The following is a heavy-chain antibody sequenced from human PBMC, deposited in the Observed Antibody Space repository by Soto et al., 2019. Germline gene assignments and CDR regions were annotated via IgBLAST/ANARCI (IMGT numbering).Heavy chain of an antibody. D-gene: IGHD4-17*01. J-gene: IGHJ6*02. CDR1: GGSISSGGYY. CDR3: ARLATVTTYSYYGMDV. CDR2: IYYSGST. Sequence: SETLSLTCTVSGGSISSGGYYWSWIRQHPGKGLEWIGYIYYSGSTYYNPSLKSRVTISVDTSKNQFSLKLSSVTAADTAVYYCARLATVTTYSYYGMDVWGQGPTVTVSS. V-gene: IGHV4-31*03.